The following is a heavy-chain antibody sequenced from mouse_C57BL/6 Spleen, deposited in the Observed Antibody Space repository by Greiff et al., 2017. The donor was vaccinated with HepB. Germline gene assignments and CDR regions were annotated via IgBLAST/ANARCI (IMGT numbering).Heavy chain of an antibody. CDR2: IDPANGNT. CDR1: GFNINNTY. V-gene: IGHV14-3*01. CDR3: AVGRPYYFDY. Sequence: VQLQQSVAELVRPGASVKLSCTASGFNINNTYMHWVKQRPEQGLEWIGRIDPANGNTKYAPKFQGKATITADTSSNTAYLQLSSLTSEDTAIYYCAVGRPYYFDYWGQGTTLTVSS. J-gene: IGHJ2*01.